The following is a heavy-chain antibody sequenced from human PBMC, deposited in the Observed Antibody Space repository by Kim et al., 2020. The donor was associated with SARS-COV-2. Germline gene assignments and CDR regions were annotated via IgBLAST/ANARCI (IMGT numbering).Heavy chain of an antibody. CDR3: AKDEGGDSSGYYGY. Sequence: GGSLRLSCAASGFTFSSYGMHWVRQAPGKGLEWVAVISYDGSNKYYADSVKGRFTISRDNSKNTLYLQMNSLRAEDTAVYYCAKDEGGDSSGYYGYWGQGTLVTVSS. CDR2: ISYDGSNK. V-gene: IGHV3-30*18. D-gene: IGHD3-22*01. J-gene: IGHJ4*02. CDR1: GFTFSSYG.